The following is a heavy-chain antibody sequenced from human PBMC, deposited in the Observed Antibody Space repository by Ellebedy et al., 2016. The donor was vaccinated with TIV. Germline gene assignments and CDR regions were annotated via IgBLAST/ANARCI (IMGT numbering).Heavy chain of an antibody. V-gene: IGHV3-30*18. D-gene: IGHD4-17*01. CDR2: ILYDGSYK. Sequence: GGSLRLXXAASGFTFSSYVMHWVRQAPSKGLEWVAVILYDGSYKYYADSVKGRSTISRDNSKNTLYLQMNSLRAEDTAFYYCAKDISGGTVTTGFGYWGQGTLVSVSS. CDR1: GFTFSSYV. CDR3: AKDISGGTVTTGFGY. J-gene: IGHJ4*02.